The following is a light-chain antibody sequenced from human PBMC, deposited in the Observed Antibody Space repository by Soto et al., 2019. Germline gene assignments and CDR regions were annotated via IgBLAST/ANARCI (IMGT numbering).Light chain of an antibody. CDR1: SSDVGGYNY. V-gene: IGLV2-14*01. CDR3: SSYTSSSTWV. CDR2: EFS. Sequence: QSALTQPASVSGSPGQSITISCTGTSSDVGGYNYVSWYQQHPGKAPKLMIYEFSNRPSGVSNLFSGSKSGNTASLTISGLQAEDAADYYCSSYTSSSTWVFGGGTKLTV. J-gene: IGLJ3*02.